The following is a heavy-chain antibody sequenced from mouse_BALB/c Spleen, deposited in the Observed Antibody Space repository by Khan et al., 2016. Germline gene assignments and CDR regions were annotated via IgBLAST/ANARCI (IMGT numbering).Heavy chain of an antibody. V-gene: IGHV5-17*02. CDR1: GFTFSSFG. CDR2: ISSGSSAI. J-gene: IGHJ2*01. Sequence: EVELVESGGGLVQPGGSRKLSCAASGFTFSSFGMHWVRQAPEKGLEWLAFISSGSSAIYYSDTVKGRFTISRDNPKNTLFLQMTSLRSADTAMYYCGRWDYWGQGTTLTVSS. CDR3: GRWDY.